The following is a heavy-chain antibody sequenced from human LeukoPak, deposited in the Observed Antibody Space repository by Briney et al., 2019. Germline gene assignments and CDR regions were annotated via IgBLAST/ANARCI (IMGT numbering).Heavy chain of an antibody. CDR2: IYHSGST. CDR1: GYSISSGYY. CDR3: ASLSSCYYPTTFFDH. J-gene: IGHJ4*02. Sequence: SETLSLTCTVSGYSISSGYYWGWIRQPPGKGLEWIGSIYHSGSTYYNPSLKSRVTISVDTSKNQFSLKLSSVTAADTAVYYCASLSSCYYPTTFFDHRGQGTLVTVSS. D-gene: IGHD3-22*01. V-gene: IGHV4-38-2*02.